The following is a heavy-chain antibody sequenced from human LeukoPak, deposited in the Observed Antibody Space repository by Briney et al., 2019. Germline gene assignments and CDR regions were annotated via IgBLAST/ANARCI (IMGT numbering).Heavy chain of an antibody. CDR3: VKGLTYYYDSSVRGFDY. CDR2: ISWDGDGT. CDR1: GFTFYEHT. Sequence: GGSLRLSCAASGFTFYEHTMHWVRQVPGKGPEWVSLISWDGDGTDYADSVKGRFTVSRDNRKNTLHLQMNSLRTEDTALYYCVKGLTYYYDSSVRGFDYWGQGTLVTVSS. V-gene: IGHV3-43*01. D-gene: IGHD3-22*01. J-gene: IGHJ4*02.